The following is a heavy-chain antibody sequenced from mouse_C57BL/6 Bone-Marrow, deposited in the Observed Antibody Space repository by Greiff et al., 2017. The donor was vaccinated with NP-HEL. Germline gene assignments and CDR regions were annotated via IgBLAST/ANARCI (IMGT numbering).Heavy chain of an antibody. V-gene: IGHV14-4*01. D-gene: IGHD2-1*01. CDR3: TLYYGNFPFAY. Sequence: EVQLQQSGAELVRPGASVKLSCTASGFNIKDDYMHWVKQRPEQGLEWIGWIDPENGDTEYASKFQGKATITADTSSNTAYLQLSSLTSEDTAVYYRTLYYGNFPFAYWGQGTLVTVSA. CDR2: IDPENGDT. J-gene: IGHJ3*01. CDR1: GFNIKDDY.